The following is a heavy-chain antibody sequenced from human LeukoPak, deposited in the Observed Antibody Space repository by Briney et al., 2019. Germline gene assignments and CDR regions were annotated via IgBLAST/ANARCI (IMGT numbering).Heavy chain of an antibody. J-gene: IGHJ4*02. CDR2: ISSSSSYT. CDR3: ARSMTTVTTIDY. CDR1: EFTFSDYY. V-gene: IGHV3-11*06. D-gene: IGHD4-17*01. Sequence: GGSLRLSCAASEFTFSDYYMSWIRQAPGKGLEWVSYISSSSSYTNYADSVKGRFTISRDNAKNSLYLQMNSLRAEDTAVYYCARSMTTVTTIDYWGQGALVTVSS.